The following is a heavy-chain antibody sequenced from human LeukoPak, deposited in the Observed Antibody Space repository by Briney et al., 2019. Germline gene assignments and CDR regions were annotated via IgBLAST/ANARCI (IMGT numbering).Heavy chain of an antibody. CDR3: ARGTSSSSGIGDY. V-gene: IGHV3-66*02. CDR1: GFTVSSNY. D-gene: IGHD6-6*01. Sequence: PGGSLRLSCAASGFTVSSNYMSWVRQAPGKGLEGVSVIYSGGSTYYADSVKGRFTISRDNSKNTLYLQMNSLRAEDTAVYYCARGTSSSSGIGDYWGQGTLVTVSS. J-gene: IGHJ4*02. CDR2: IYSGGST.